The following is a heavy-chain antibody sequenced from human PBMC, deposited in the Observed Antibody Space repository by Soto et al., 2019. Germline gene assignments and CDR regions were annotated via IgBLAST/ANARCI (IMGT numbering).Heavy chain of an antibody. D-gene: IGHD2-8*01. Sequence: QGQLVQSGPEVKKPGASVKVSCKASGYTFSRYGISWVRQAPGQGLEWMGWVSGYNGDTKYAHKVQGRVTMTLDTSTFTAYMELRSLTSDDTAKYYCAKNGQPPYYYYGMDVWGQGTTVTVSS. CDR2: VSGYNGDT. V-gene: IGHV1-18*01. J-gene: IGHJ6*02. CDR3: AKNGQPPYYYYGMDV. CDR1: GYTFSRYG.